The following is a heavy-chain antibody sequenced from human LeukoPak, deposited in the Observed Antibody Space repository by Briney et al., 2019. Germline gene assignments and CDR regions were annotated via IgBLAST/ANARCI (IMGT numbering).Heavy chain of an antibody. CDR3: AKTYTTSWFTFEN. V-gene: IGHV1-2*06. Sequence: ASVKVSCKASGYTFTGYYMHWVRQAPGQGLEWMGRINPNSGGTNYAQKFQGRVTITRDRSASTAYMELSSLRSEDTAVYYCAKTYTTSWFTFENWGQGTLVTVSS. CDR1: GYTFTGYY. J-gene: IGHJ4*02. D-gene: IGHD6-13*01. CDR2: INPNSGGT.